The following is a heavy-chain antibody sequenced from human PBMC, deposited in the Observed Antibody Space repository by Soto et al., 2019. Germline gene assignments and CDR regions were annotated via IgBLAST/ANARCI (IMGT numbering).Heavy chain of an antibody. CDR3: ATWHLREHAYDI. CDR1: GGSFKSGSYS. V-gene: IGHV4-61*01. CDR2: VYHTGRT. D-gene: IGHD5-12*01. Sequence: PSETLSLTCTVSGGSFKSGSYSWSWIRQPPGKGLEWIGYVYHTGRTSYNPSLKSRVSISMDTSKNQFSLNLDSVTAADTAVYFCATWHLREHAYDIWGQGTMVTVSS. J-gene: IGHJ3*02.